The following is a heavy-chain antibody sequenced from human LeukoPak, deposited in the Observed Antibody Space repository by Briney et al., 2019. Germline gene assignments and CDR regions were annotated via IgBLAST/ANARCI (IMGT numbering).Heavy chain of an antibody. J-gene: IGHJ2*01. D-gene: IGHD2-15*01. CDR3: AREPPYCSGGSCYSLSRSHPYWYFDL. CDR2: IYYSGST. CDR1: GGSISSSSYY. V-gene: IGHV4-39*07. Sequence: PSETLSLTCTVSGGSISSSSYYWGWIRQPPGKGLEWIGSIYYSGSTYYNPSLKSRVTISVDTSKNQFSLKLSSVTAADTAVYYCAREPPYCSGGSCYSLSRSHPYWYFDLWGRGTLVTVSS.